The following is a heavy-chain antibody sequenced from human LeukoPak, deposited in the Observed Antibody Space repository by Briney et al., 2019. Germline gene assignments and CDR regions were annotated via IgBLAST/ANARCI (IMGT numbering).Heavy chain of an antibody. J-gene: IGHJ4*02. V-gene: IGHV4-39*01. D-gene: IGHD3-10*01. CDR3: ARLHRSLSIRMVRVYYFDY. CDR1: GGSISSSSYY. CDR2: IYYSGST. Sequence: SETLSLTCTVSGGSISSSSYYWGWIRQPPGKGLEWIGSIYYSGSTYYNPSLKRRVTISVDTSKNQFSLKLSSVTAADTAVYYCARLHRSLSIRMVRVYYFDYWGQGTLVTVSS.